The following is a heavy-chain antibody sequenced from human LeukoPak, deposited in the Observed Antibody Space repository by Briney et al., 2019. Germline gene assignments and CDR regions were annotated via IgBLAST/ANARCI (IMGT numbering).Heavy chain of an antibody. CDR2: IIPILGIA. CDR3: ARSSARSPGAYQLLLDY. J-gene: IGHJ4*02. V-gene: IGHV1-69*02. CDR1: GYTFTSYY. D-gene: IGHD2-2*01. Sequence: ASVKVSCKASGYTFTSYYMHWVRQAPGQGLEWMGRIIPILGIANYAQKFQGRVTITADKSTSTAYMELSSLRSEDTAVYYCARSSARSPGAYQLLLDYWGQGTLVTVSS.